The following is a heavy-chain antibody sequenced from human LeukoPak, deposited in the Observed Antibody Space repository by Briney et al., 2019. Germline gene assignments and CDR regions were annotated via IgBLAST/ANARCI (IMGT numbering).Heavy chain of an antibody. V-gene: IGHV1-46*01. CDR1: GYTFTSCY. J-gene: IGHJ6*03. CDR2: INPSGDPT. CDR3: ARSSGYYSSLFYMHV. Sequence: ASVKVSCKASGYTFTSCYMHWVRQAPGQGLEWVGIINPSGDPTTYAQKFQGRVTMTSDMSTGTVYMELSSLRSEDTAVYYCARSSGYYSSLFYMHVWGKGTTVTVSS. D-gene: IGHD3-22*01.